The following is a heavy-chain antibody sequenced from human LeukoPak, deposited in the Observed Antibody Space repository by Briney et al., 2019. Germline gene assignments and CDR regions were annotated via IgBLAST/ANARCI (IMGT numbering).Heavy chain of an antibody. V-gene: IGHV4-39*07. J-gene: IGHJ5*02. CDR2: IYYSGST. D-gene: IGHD3-22*01. Sequence: SETLSLTCTVSGGSISSSSYYWGWIRQPPGKGLEWIGSIYYSGSTYYNPSLKSRVTISVDTSKNQFSLKLSSVTAADTAVYYCAREEASDSPDYYDSSGYYSLNWFDPWGQGTLVTVSS. CDR3: AREEASDSPDYYDSSGYYSLNWFDP. CDR1: GGSISSSSYY.